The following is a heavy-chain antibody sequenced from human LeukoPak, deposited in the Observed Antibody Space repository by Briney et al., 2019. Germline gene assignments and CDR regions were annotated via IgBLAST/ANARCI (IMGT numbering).Heavy chain of an antibody. CDR1: GFTFSSYG. Sequence: PGGSLRLSCAASGFTFSSYGMHWVRQPPGKGLEWVALIRYDGSNTNYADSVKGRFTISRDNSDKTVYLQMNSLRAEDTAVYYCAKEGRYGDYFDYWGQGTLVTVSS. J-gene: IGHJ4*02. D-gene: IGHD2-21*01. V-gene: IGHV3-30*02. CDR2: IRYDGSNT. CDR3: AKEGRYGDYFDY.